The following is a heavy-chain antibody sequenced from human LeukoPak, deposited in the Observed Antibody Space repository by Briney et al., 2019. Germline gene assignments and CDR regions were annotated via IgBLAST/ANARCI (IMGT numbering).Heavy chain of an antibody. D-gene: IGHD3-3*01. CDR1: GFTFSSYS. V-gene: IGHV3-21*04. CDR2: ISSSSSYI. Sequence: GGSLRLSCAASGFTFSSYSMNWVRQAPGKGLEWVSSISSSSSYIYYADSVKGRFTISRDNAKNSLYLQMNSLRAGDTAVYYCARDPSRGNYDFWSGLKSWVGYYYYMDVWGKGTTVTVSS. CDR3: ARDPSRGNYDFWSGLKSWVGYYYYMDV. J-gene: IGHJ6*03.